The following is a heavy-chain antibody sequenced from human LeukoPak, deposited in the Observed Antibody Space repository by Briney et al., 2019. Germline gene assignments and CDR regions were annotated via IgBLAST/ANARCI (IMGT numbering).Heavy chain of an antibody. CDR1: GFTFCEFS. CDR2: ISSKPYGVAP. CDR3: TRANTVFTDY. J-gene: IGHJ4*02. Sequence: GGSLRLSCTGSGFTFCEFSITWFRQALGKGVEWVGFISSKPYGVAPEYAASVRGRFIISRDDSKSIAHLQMNSMKVEDSAVYFCTRANTVFTDYWGQGTLVTVSS. D-gene: IGHD4-11*01. V-gene: IGHV3-49*03.